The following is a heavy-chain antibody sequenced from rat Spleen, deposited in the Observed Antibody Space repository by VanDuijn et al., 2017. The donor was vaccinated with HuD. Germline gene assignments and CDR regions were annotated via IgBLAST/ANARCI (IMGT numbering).Heavy chain of an antibody. D-gene: IGHD1-4*01. J-gene: IGHJ2*01. CDR2: IWNTGGT. CDR1: GFSLTSYN. Sequence: QVQLKESGPGLVQPSQTLSLTCTVAGFSLTSYNVHWVRQPPGKGLEWMGVIWNTGGTRYNSARKSRLSISKDTSKSQVFLKMNSLQIEDTAIYYCARDMDHGYTSVFDYWGQGVMVTVSS. V-gene: IGHV2-41*01. CDR3: ARDMDHGYTSVFDY.